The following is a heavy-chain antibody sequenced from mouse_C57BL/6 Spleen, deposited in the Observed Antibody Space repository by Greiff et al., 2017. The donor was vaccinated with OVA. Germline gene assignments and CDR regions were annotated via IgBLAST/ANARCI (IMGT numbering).Heavy chain of an antibody. CDR1: GYTFTSYG. Sequence: VKLQESGAELARPGASVKLSCKASGYTFTSYGISWVKQRTGQGLEWIGEIYPRSGNTYYNEKFKGKATLTADKSSSTAYMELRSLTSEDSAVYFCARWAAQATWFAYWGQGTLVTVSA. V-gene: IGHV1-81*01. J-gene: IGHJ3*01. CDR2: IYPRSGNT. D-gene: IGHD3-2*02. CDR3: ARWAAQATWFAY.